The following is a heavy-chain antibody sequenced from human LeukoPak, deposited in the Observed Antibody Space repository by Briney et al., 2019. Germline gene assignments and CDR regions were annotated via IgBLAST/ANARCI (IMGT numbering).Heavy chain of an antibody. Sequence: PGRSLRLSCAASGFTFSTYAVHWVRQAPGQGLELVAIISDDGSRTYYSNSVKGRFTISRDNSRNTLYLQMNSLRPEDTAVYYCSRGNGPVSFLIDNWGPGALVTVSS. J-gene: IGHJ4*02. CDR1: GFTFSTYA. D-gene: IGHD3-10*01. V-gene: IGHV3-30-3*01. CDR2: ISDDGSRT. CDR3: SRGNGPVSFLIDN.